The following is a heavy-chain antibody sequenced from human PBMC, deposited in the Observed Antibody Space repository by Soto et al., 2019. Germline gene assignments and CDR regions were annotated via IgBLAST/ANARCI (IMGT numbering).Heavy chain of an antibody. D-gene: IGHD4-17*01. Sequence: QVQLVQSGAEVKKPGASVKVSCKASGSTFTGYYMHWVRQAPGQGLEWMGWINPNSGDTNYAQKFQGWVTMTRDTSISTAYMELSRLRSDDTAVYYCATQRDYGDYGAFDYWGQGTLVTVSS. V-gene: IGHV1-2*04. CDR3: ATQRDYGDYGAFDY. J-gene: IGHJ4*02. CDR1: GSTFTGYY. CDR2: INPNSGDT.